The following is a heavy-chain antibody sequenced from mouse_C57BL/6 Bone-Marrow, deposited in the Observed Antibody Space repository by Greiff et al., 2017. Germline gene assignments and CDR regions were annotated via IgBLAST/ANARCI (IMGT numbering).Heavy chain of an antibody. Sequence: VKLQQPGAELVKPGASVKMSCKASGYTFTSYWITWVKQRPGQGLEWIGDIYPGSGSTNYNEKFKSKATLTVDTSSSTAYMQLSSLTSEDSAVYYCARRDYYGSSYFDYWGQGTTLTVSS. CDR2: IYPGSGST. V-gene: IGHV1-55*01. CDR3: ARRDYYGSSYFDY. D-gene: IGHD1-1*01. CDR1: GYTFTSYW. J-gene: IGHJ2*01.